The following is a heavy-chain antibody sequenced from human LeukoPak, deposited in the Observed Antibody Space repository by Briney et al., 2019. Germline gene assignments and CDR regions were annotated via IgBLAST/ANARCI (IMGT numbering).Heavy chain of an antibody. D-gene: IGHD1-26*01. CDR1: GGSFSGYY. CDR3: ARTQSQSGSYRYYFGY. J-gene: IGHJ4*02. Sequence: SETLSLTCAVYGGSFSGYYWSWIRQPPGKGLEWIGEINHSGSTNYNPSLKSRVTISVDTSKNHFSLKLSSVTAADTAVYYCARTQSQSGSYRYYFGYWGQGTLVTVSS. V-gene: IGHV4-34*01. CDR2: INHSGST.